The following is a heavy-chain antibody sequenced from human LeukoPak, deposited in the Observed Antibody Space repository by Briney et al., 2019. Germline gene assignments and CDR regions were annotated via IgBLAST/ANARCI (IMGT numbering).Heavy chain of an antibody. Sequence: PSETLSLTCTVSGDSINNYYWSWIRQPAGKGLEWIGRIYTSGSTNYNPSLKSRVTISVDTSKNQFSLKLSSVTAADTAVYYCARVRNYYGSGSIDYWGQGTLVTVSS. J-gene: IGHJ4*02. CDR3: ARVRNYYGSGSIDY. V-gene: IGHV4-4*07. CDR2: IYTSGST. D-gene: IGHD3-10*01. CDR1: GDSINNYY.